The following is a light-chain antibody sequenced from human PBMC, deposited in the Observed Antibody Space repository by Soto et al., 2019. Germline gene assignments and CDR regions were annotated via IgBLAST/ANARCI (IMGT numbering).Light chain of an antibody. V-gene: IGLV1-44*01. Sequence: QPVLTQPPSASGTPGQRVTISCSGSKSNIGSNTVNWYQQVPGTAPRLLIHTNTLRPSGVPDRFSASKSDTSASLTIGGVQSEDEAVYYCAAWDDTLIVFGSGTKVTVL. CDR1: KSNIGSNT. CDR2: TNT. CDR3: AAWDDTLIV. J-gene: IGLJ1*01.